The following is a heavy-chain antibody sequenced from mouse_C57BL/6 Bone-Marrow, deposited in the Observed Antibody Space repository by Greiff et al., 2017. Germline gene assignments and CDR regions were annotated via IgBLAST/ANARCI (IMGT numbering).Heavy chain of an antibody. D-gene: IGHD2-12*01. CDR2: IDPSDSYT. V-gene: IGHV1-69*01. CDR3: AREAYDVAMDY. J-gene: IGHJ4*01. CDR1: GYTFTSYW. Sequence: QVQLQQPGAELVMPGASVKLSCKASGYTFTSYWMHWVKQRPGQGLEGIGEIDPSDSYTNYNQKFKGKSTLTVDKSSSTAYMQLSSLTSEDSAVYYCAREAYDVAMDYWGQGTSVTVSS.